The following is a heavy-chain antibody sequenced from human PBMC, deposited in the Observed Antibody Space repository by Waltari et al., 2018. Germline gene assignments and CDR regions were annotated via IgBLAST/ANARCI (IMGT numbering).Heavy chain of an antibody. CDR1: GFTFSSYA. V-gene: IGHV3-23*01. J-gene: IGHJ4*02. CDR3: AKGYGSGSYYLYYFDY. CDR2: ISGSGGST. D-gene: IGHD3-10*01. Sequence: EVQLLESGGGLVQPGGSLRLSCAASGFTFSSYAMSWVRQAPGKGLEWVSAISGSGGSTYYAGAVKGRFTISRDNSKNTLYLQMNSLRAEDTAVYYCAKGYGSGSYYLYYFDYWGQGTLVTVSS.